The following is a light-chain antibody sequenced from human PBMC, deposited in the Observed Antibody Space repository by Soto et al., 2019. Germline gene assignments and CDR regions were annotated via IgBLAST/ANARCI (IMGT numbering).Light chain of an antibody. J-gene: IGLJ3*02. V-gene: IGLV1-47*02. Sequence: QSVLTQPPSASGTPGQRVTISCSGSSSNIGSTSIFWYQQLPGTAPKLLIYTNNQRPSGVPDRFSGSKSATSASLAISGLRSEDEADYYCATWDDSLSGWVFGGGTKLTVL. CDR1: SSNIGSTS. CDR2: TNN. CDR3: ATWDDSLSGWV.